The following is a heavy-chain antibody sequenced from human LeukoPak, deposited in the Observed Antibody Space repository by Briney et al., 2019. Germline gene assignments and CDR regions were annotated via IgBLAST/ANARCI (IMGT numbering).Heavy chain of an antibody. D-gene: IGHD6-13*01. Sequence: SETLSLTCTVSGGSISSYYWSWIRQPAGKGLEWIGRIYTSGSTNYNPSLNSRVTMSVDTSKNQVSLKLSSVTAADTAVYYCARDSSSQGYFDYWGQGTLVTVSS. CDR2: IYTSGST. CDR1: GGSISSYY. V-gene: IGHV4-4*07. J-gene: IGHJ4*02. CDR3: ARDSSSQGYFDY.